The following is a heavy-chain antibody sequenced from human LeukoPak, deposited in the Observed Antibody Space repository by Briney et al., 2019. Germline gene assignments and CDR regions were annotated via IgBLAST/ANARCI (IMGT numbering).Heavy chain of an antibody. D-gene: IGHD3-16*02. CDR1: GFTFSSYG. V-gene: IGHV3-23*01. CDR3: AKEWDDYVWGSYRYISPYFDY. Sequence: PGGSLRLSCAASGFTFSSYGMSWVRQAPGKGLEWVSAISGSGGSTYYADSVKGRFTISRDNSKNTLYLQMNSLRAEDTAVYYCAKEWDDYVWGSYRYISPYFDYWGQGTLVTVSS. CDR2: ISGSGGST. J-gene: IGHJ4*02.